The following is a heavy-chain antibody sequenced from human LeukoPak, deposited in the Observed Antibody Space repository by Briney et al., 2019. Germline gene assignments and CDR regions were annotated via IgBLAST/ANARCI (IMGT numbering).Heavy chain of an antibody. J-gene: IGHJ4*02. CDR1: GGSFSGYY. Sequence: SETLSLTCAVYGGSFSGYYWSWIRQPPGKGLEWIGEINHSGSTNYNPSLKSRVTISVDTSKNQFSLKLSSVTAADTAVYYCARGVTVGATPLDYWGQGTLVTVSS. CDR2: INHSGST. V-gene: IGHV4-34*01. CDR3: ARGVTVGATPLDY. D-gene: IGHD1-26*01.